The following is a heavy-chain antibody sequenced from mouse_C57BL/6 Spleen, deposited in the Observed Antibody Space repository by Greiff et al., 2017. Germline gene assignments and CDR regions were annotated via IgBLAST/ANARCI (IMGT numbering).Heavy chain of an antibody. CDR1: GYTFTSYW. Sequence: QVQLQQPGAELVKPGASVKMSCKASGYTFTSYWITWVKQRPGQGLEWIGDIYPGSGSTNYTETFKSKATLTLDTTSSTAYMQLSSLPSEDSAVYYGARPIYDGYYVGYWGQGTTLTVSS. V-gene: IGHV1-55*01. CDR2: IYPGSGST. CDR3: ARPIYDGYYVGY. J-gene: IGHJ2*01. D-gene: IGHD2-3*01.